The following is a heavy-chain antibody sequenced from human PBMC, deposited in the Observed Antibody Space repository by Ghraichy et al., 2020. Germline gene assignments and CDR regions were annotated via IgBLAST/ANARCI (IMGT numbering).Heavy chain of an antibody. CDR3: ARIYGSNYFDY. Sequence: GGSLRLSCAASGFTFSSYWMHWVRQVPGKGLVWVSRIKGDGSSTSYADSVKGRFTISRDNAKNTLYLQMNSLRAEDTAVYYCARIYGSNYFDYWGQGTLVTVSS. CDR1: GFTFSSYW. V-gene: IGHV3-74*01. J-gene: IGHJ4*02. CDR2: IKGDGSST. D-gene: IGHD3-10*01.